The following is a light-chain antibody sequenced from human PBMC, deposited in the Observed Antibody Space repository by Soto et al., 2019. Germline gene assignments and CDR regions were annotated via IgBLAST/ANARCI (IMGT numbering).Light chain of an antibody. CDR1: QSITTY. Sequence: DIQMTQSPSSLSASVGDRVTITCRASQSITTYVTWYQHRPGKAPKLLIYSASTLQSGVPPRFSGSGSGTDFTLTINSLQPEDFATYYCQQSYNTLTFGGGTKVEIK. J-gene: IGKJ4*01. CDR3: QQSYNTLT. V-gene: IGKV1-39*01. CDR2: SAS.